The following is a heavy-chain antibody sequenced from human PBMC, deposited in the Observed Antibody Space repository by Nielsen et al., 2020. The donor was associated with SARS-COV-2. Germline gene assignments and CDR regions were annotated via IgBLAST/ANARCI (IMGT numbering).Heavy chain of an antibody. CDR3: AKEYSSGWHTDH. J-gene: IGHJ4*02. Sequence: ETLSLTCAASGLTFSNYMMSWVRQVPGKGLEWVSSISGSISGSAGNTDYADSVKGRFTVSRDNPKNMLYLQMNSLRAEDTAVYFCAKEYSSGWHTDHWGQGTLVTVSS. CDR1: GLTFSNYM. V-gene: IGHV3-23*01. D-gene: IGHD6-19*01. CDR2: ISGSISGSAGNT.